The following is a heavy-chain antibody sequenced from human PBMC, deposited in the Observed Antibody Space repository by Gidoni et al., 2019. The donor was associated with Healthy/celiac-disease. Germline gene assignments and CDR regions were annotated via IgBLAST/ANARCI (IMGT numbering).Heavy chain of an antibody. Sequence: QVQLQESGPGLVKPSQTLSLTCTVSGGSISSGGYYWSWIRQQPGTGLEWIGYIYYSGSTYYNPSLKSRVTISVDTSKNQFSLKLSSVTAADTAVYYCARVRFSSIFGVVDQVQHWGQGTLVTVSS. V-gene: IGHV4-31*03. J-gene: IGHJ1*01. D-gene: IGHD3-3*01. CDR3: ARVRFSSIFGVVDQVQH. CDR1: GGSISSGGYY. CDR2: IYYSGST.